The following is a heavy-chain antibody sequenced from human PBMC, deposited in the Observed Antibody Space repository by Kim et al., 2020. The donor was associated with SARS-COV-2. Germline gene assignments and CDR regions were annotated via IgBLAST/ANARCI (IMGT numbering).Heavy chain of an antibody. V-gene: IGHV3-9*01. D-gene: IGHD6-19*01. J-gene: IGHJ4*02. CDR1: GFTFDDYA. CDR3: EKDIGYSSGSIDY. Sequence: GGSLRLSCAASGFTFDDYAMHWVRQAPGKGLEWVSGISWNSGSIGYADSVKGRFTISRDNAKNSLYLQMNSLRAEDTALYYCEKDIGYSSGSIDYWGQGTLVTVSS. CDR2: ISWNSGSI.